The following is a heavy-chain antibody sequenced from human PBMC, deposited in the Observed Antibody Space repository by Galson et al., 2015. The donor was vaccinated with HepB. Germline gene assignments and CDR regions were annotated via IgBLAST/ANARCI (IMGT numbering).Heavy chain of an antibody. D-gene: IGHD1-26*01. V-gene: IGHV3-49*04. J-gene: IGHJ4*02. CDR2: IRSKAYGGTT. Sequence: SLRLSCAASGFTFGDYAMSWVRQAPGKGLEWVGFIRSKAYGGTTEYAASVKGRFTISRDDSKSIAYLQMNSLKTEDTAVYYCRWELSWGQGTLVTVSS. CDR3: RWELS. CDR1: GFTFGDYA.